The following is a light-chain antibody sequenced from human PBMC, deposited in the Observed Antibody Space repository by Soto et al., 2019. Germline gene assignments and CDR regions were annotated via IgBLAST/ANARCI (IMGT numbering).Light chain of an antibody. CDR2: GAS. J-gene: IGKJ2*01. CDR1: QSVNNIY. V-gene: IGKV3-20*01. CDR3: RLYDSSPPMYT. Sequence: DIVLTQSPGTLSLSPGERASLSCRASQSVNNIYLGWYQQKPGQAPRLLIYGASSRATGIPDRFSGSGSGTDFTLTISRLEPEDFAVYYCRLYDSSPPMYTFGQGTKLEIK.